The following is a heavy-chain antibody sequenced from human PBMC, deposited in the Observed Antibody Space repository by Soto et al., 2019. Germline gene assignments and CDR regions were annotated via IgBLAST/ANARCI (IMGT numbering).Heavy chain of an antibody. CDR1: GSTVSGHW. V-gene: IGHV3-74*01. Sequence: EVQLVESGGGSVQPGGSLRLSCAASGSTVSGHWMHWVRQEPGRGLVWVSLISPDGSVTTYAASVKGRFTISRDNAKNTLTLQMNSLRAEDTAVYYCARGINYAMDVWGQGTTVTVSS. CDR2: ISPDGSVT. J-gene: IGHJ6*02. CDR3: ARGINYAMDV.